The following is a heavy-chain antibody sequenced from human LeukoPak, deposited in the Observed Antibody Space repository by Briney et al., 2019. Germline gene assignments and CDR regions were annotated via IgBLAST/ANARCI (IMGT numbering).Heavy chain of an antibody. D-gene: IGHD2-21*01. Sequence: SVKVSCKASGGTFSSYAISWVRQAPGHGLEWMGRIIPILGIANYAQKFQGRVTITADKSTSTAYMELSSLRSEDTAVYHCARDRGLGDRAPIDYWGQGTLVTVSS. CDR2: IIPILGIA. CDR3: ARDRGLGDRAPIDY. CDR1: GGTFSSYA. J-gene: IGHJ4*02. V-gene: IGHV1-69*04.